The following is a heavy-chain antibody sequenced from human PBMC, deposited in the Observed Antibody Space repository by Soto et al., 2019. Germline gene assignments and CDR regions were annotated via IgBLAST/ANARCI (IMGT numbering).Heavy chain of an antibody. CDR1: GFPFSRYE. D-gene: IGHD3-22*01. Sequence: PGGSLRLSCAASGFPFSRYEIHWVRQVPGRGLEWVALISHDGSNKYYVDSVKGRFIISRDNSKNTVYLQMNSLRTEDTALYYCAKDADFDTRKLHHWGQGTLVTVSS. V-gene: IGHV3-30*18. CDR2: ISHDGSNK. CDR3: AKDADFDTRKLHH. J-gene: IGHJ5*02.